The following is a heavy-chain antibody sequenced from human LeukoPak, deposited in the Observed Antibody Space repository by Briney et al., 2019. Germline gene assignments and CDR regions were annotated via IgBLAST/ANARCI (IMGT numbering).Heavy chain of an antibody. V-gene: IGHV3-9*01. J-gene: IGHJ4*02. CDR2: ITWNSDNI. CDR1: GFIFDHST. CDR3: ARGVVYPTWSGPHWSDY. Sequence: GGSLRLSCAASGFIFDHSTMHWVRQAPGKGLEWVSGITWNSDNIVYADSVKGRFSISRDNAKNSLYLQMNSLRAEDTAVYYCARGVVYPTWSGPHWSDYWGQGTLVTVSS. D-gene: IGHD3-3*01.